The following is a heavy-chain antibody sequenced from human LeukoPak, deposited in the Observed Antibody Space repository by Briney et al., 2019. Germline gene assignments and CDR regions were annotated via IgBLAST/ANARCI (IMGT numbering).Heavy chain of an antibody. J-gene: IGHJ4*02. CDR3: AREKTRGGLW. CDR1: GFTFSSYA. D-gene: IGHD3-10*01. Sequence: QPWGSLRLSCAASGFTFSSYAMSWVRQAPGKGLEWVSVIYSGGSTYYADSVKGRFTISRDNSKNTLYLQMNSLRAEDTAVYYCAREKTRGGLWWGQGTLVTVSS. CDR2: IYSGGST. V-gene: IGHV3-66*01.